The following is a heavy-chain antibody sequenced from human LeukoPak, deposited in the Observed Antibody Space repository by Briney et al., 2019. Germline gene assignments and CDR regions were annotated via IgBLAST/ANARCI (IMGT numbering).Heavy chain of an antibody. CDR2: ISWNSGSI. Sequence: GGSLRLSCAASGFTFDDYAMHWVRQAPGKGLEWVSGISWNSGSIGYADSVKGRFTISRDNSKNTLYLQMSSLRAEDTAVYYCVKEGLGYYFDYWGQGTLVTVSS. J-gene: IGHJ4*02. CDR3: VKEGLGYYFDY. V-gene: IGHV3-9*01. CDR1: GFTFDDYA.